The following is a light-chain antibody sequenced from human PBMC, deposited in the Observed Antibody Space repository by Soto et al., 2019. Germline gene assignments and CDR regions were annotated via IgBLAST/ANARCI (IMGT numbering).Light chain of an antibody. J-gene: IGLJ3*02. V-gene: IGLV2-14*01. CDR1: SSDVGGYNY. Sequence: QSALTQPASVSGSPGQSITISCTGTSSDVGGYNYVSWYQQHPAKAPKLMIYEVSNRPPGVSNRFSGSKSGNTASLTISGLQAEDEADYYCSSYTSSSTRVFGGGTKVTVL. CDR2: EVS. CDR3: SSYTSSSTRV.